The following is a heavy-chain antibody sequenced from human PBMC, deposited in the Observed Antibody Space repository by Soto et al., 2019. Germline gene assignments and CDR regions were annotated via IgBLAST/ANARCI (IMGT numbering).Heavy chain of an antibody. CDR2: IIPIFGTA. CDR3: ARDECSSTSCYATRFDP. D-gene: IGHD2-2*01. Sequence: SVKVSCKASGVTFSSYAISWVRQAPGQGLEWMGGIIPIFGTANYAQKFQGRVTITADESTSTAYMELSSLRSEDTAVYYCARDECSSTSCYATRFDPWGQGTLVTVSS. J-gene: IGHJ5*02. CDR1: GVTFSSYA. V-gene: IGHV1-69*13.